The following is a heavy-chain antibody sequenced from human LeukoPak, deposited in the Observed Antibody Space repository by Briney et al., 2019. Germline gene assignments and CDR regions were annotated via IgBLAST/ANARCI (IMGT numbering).Heavy chain of an antibody. J-gene: IGHJ5*02. CDR3: ACRDYGSTWSDP. D-gene: IGHD4/OR15-4a*01. V-gene: IGHV5-51*01. CDR2: IHPADSTT. Sequence: GESLKISCQGFGYSLATYWIGWVRQLPGKGLEWMGIIHPADSTTLYSSSFQGQVSISADKSTGTVYLQWSSLKASDSAIYYCACRDYGSTWSDPWGQGTLVTVSS. CDR1: GYSLATYW.